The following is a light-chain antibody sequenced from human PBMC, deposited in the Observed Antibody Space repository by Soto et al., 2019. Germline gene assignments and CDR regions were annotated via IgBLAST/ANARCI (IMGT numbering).Light chain of an antibody. CDR3: STFGGAKV. V-gene: IGLV2-8*01. CDR2: EVF. J-gene: IGLJ3*02. CDR1: SSDIGNNNY. Sequence: QSAPTQPPSASGSPGQSVTISCSGSSSDIGNNNYVSWYQQHPGKAPKLLIYEVFKRPSGVPDCFSGSKSGNTASLTVSGLQPEDEADYYCSTFGGAKVFGGGTKLTVL.